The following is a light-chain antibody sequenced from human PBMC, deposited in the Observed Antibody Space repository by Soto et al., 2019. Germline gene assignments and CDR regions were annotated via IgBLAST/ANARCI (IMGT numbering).Light chain of an antibody. CDR3: QQSYSSPPT. Sequence: DIQMTQYPSSLSASVVQRVIITCXASQSISNPLNWYQQKPGKAPKLLIFAASSLQSGVPSRFSGSRSGPDFTLTISSLQPEDFATYYCQQSYSSPPTFGQGTKVDNK. CDR2: AAS. J-gene: IGKJ1*01. V-gene: IGKV1-39*01. CDR1: QSISNP.